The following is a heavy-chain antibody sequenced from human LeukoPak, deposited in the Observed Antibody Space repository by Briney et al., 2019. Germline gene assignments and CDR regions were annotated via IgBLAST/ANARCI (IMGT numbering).Heavy chain of an antibody. CDR2: IYHSGST. V-gene: IGHV4-4*02. CDR3: VRENIVVVPPEYHYYYGMDV. J-gene: IGHJ6*02. Sequence: PSGTLSLTCAVSGGSISSSNWWSWVRQPPGKGLEWIGEIYHSGSTNYNPSLKSRVTISVDTSKNQFSLKLSSVTAADTAVYYCVRENIVVVPPEYHYYYGMDVWGQGTTVTVSS. D-gene: IGHD2-2*01. CDR1: GGSISSSNW.